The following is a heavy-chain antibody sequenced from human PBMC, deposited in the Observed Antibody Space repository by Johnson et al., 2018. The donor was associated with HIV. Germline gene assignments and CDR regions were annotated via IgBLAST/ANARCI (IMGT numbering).Heavy chain of an antibody. CDR1: GFTLSSYW. D-gene: IGHD3-3*01. Sequence: VQLVESGGALVQPGGSLRLSCATSGFTLSSYWMSWVRQAPGKGLEWVANINQNGSQKYYMDSVKGRFTISRDNANNSLYLQMNSLRAEDTAVYSCARDHQIKTIFGVVIDNSFDAFDIWGQGTMVTVSS. J-gene: IGHJ3*02. CDR3: ARDHQIKTIFGVVIDNSFDAFDI. CDR2: INQNGSQK. V-gene: IGHV3-7*01.